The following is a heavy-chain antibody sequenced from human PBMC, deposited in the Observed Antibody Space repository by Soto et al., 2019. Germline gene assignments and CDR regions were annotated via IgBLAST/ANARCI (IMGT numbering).Heavy chain of an antibody. CDR2: IKQDGSEK. J-gene: IGHJ6*03. CDR1: GFTFSSYW. D-gene: IGHD2-2*01. V-gene: IGHV3-7*01. CDR3: ASIVVVPAAMDYYYYYMDV. Sequence: GGSLRLSCAASGFTFSSYWMSWVRQAPGKGLEWVANIKQDGSEKYYVDSVKGRFTISRDNAKNSLYLQMNSLRAEDTAVYYCASIVVVPAAMDYYYYYMDVWGKGTTVTVSS.